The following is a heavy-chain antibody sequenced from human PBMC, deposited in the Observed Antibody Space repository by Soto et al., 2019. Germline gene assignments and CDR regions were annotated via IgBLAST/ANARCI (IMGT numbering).Heavy chain of an antibody. J-gene: IGHJ4*02. CDR1: GFSLSTSGVG. V-gene: IGHV2-5*02. D-gene: IGHD6-19*01. CDR2: IYWDDDK. Sequence: GSGPTLVNPTQTLTLTCTFSGFSLSTSGVGVGWIRQPPGKALEWLALIYWDDDKRYSPSLKSRLTIAKDTSKNQVVLTMTNMDPVDTATYYCAHTGSIAVAGIVDYWGQGTLVTVSS. CDR3: AHTGSIAVAGIVDY.